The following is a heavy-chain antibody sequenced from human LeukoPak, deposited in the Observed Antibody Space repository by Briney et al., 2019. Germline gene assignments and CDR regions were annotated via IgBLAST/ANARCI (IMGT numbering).Heavy chain of an antibody. V-gene: IGHV4-59*12. Sequence: PSETLSLTCSVSSGSNNKFYWSWIRQPPGKGLEWTGYIYYSGSTNYNPSLKSRVTISVDTSKNQFSLKLSSVTAADTAVYYCARMSSGWYRYYYYYMDVWGKGTTVTVSS. CDR1: SGSNNKFY. D-gene: IGHD6-19*01. CDR3: ARMSSGWYRYYYYYMDV. CDR2: IYYSGST. J-gene: IGHJ6*03.